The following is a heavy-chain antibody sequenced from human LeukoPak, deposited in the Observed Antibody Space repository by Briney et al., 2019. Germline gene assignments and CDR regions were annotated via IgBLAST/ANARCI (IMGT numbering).Heavy chain of an antibody. D-gene: IGHD6-13*01. Sequence: GGSLRLSCAPSGFTFSSYAMSWVPDAPGKGLEWGSVISGSGGSTYYADSMKGRFTISRDNSKNTLYLQMNSLRAEDTAVYHCAKGEVRAAAGTGFDYWGQGTLVTVSS. V-gene: IGHV3-23*01. J-gene: IGHJ4*02. CDR3: AKGEVRAAAGTGFDY. CDR1: GFTFSSYA. CDR2: ISGSGGST.